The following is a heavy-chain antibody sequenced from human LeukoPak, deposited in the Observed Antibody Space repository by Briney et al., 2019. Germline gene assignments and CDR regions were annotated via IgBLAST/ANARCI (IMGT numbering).Heavy chain of an antibody. D-gene: IGHD5-18*01. CDR1: GFTFSSYA. Sequence: PGGSLRLSCAASGFTFSSYAMSWLRQATGKGLEWVSAISGSGGSTYYADSVKGRFTISRDNSKNTLYLQMNSLRAEDTAVYYCANLSGYSYGSPDYWGQGTLVTVSS. V-gene: IGHV3-23*01. CDR3: ANLSGYSYGSPDY. J-gene: IGHJ4*02. CDR2: ISGSGGST.